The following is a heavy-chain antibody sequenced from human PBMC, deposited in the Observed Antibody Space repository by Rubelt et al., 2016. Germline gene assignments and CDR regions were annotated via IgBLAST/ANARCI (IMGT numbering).Heavy chain of an antibody. CDR3: VRANWNALPGWFDP. Sequence: AASGFTFSIYTMHWVRQAPGKGLEWVSYISKTSSTIYYADSVKGRFTISRANAKNSVYLQMNSLRAEDPAVYYCVRANWNALPGWFDPWGQGTLVTVSS. CDR1: GFTFSIYT. J-gene: IGHJ5*02. D-gene: IGHD1-1*01. V-gene: IGHV3-48*04. CDR2: ISKTSSTI.